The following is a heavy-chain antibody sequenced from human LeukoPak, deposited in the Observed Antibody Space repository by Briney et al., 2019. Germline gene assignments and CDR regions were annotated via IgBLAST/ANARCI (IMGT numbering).Heavy chain of an antibody. J-gene: IGHJ4*02. D-gene: IGHD2-2*01. Sequence: GGSLRLSCAASGFTFSSYSMNWVRQAPGKGLEWVSYISSSSSSLYYADSVKGRFTISRDNAKTSLYLQMSSQRAEDTAVYYCARDPAYCSSTSCQSYYFDYWGQGTLVTVSS. CDR1: GFTFSSYS. CDR2: ISSSSSSL. V-gene: IGHV3-48*01. CDR3: ARDPAYCSSTSCQSYYFDY.